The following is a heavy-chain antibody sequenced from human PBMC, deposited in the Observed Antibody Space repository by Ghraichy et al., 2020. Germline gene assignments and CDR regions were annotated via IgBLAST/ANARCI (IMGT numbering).Heavy chain of an antibody. CDR2: IKQDGSEK. D-gene: IGHD4-17*01. J-gene: IGHJ3*02. CDR1: GFTFSSYW. Sequence: GGSLRLSCAASGFTFSSYWMSWVRQAPGKGLEWVANIKQDGSEKYYVDSVKGRFTISRDNAKNSLYLQMNSLRAEDTAVYYCVRETITVTTGGLIWGQGTMVTVSS. CDR3: VRETITVTTGGLI. V-gene: IGHV3-7*03.